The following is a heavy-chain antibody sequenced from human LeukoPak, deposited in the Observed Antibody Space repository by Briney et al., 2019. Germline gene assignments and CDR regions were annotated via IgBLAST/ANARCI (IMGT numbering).Heavy chain of an antibody. CDR2: ISHSGTT. CDR3: AGYNVDTAMAEYYFDY. J-gene: IGHJ4*02. Sequence: SETLSLTCAVYGGSFSGFYWSWIRQPPGKGLEWIGEISHSGTTYYNPSLESRVTILVDTSKNQFSLKLSSVTAADTAVYYCAGYNVDTAMAEYYFDYWGQGTLVTVSS. D-gene: IGHD5-18*01. CDR1: GGSFSGFY. V-gene: IGHV4-34*01.